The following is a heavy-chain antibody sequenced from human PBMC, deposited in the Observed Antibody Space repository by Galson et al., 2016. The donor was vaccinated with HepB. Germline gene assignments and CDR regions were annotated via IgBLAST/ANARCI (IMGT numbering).Heavy chain of an antibody. CDR3: ARNGYGYTYGNNWFDP. V-gene: IGHV4-61*09. Sequence: LTCTVSGGSISSANYYWSWIRQPAGKGLEWIGHIYRSGRTNYSPSLNSRVTISVDTSKNQFYLKLTSVTAADTALYYCARNGYGYTYGNNWFDPWGQGILVTVSS. D-gene: IGHD5-18*01. CDR1: GGSISSANYY. CDR2: IYRSGRT. J-gene: IGHJ5*02.